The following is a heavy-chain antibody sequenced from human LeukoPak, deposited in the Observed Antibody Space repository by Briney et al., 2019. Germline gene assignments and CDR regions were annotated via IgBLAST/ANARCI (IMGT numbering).Heavy chain of an antibody. J-gene: IGHJ3*02. Sequence: PSGTLSLTCAVSGGSISSSNWGRWVRQPPGKGLEMIGEIYHSGSTTYNPPRKSRVTISAAKSTNQLSLRLRSLTAAAAAYYSCVLRCRDDAFDIWGQGTMVTVSS. V-gene: IGHV4-4*02. D-gene: IGHD3-3*01. CDR2: IYHSGST. CDR1: GGSISSSNW. CDR3: VLRCRDDAFDI.